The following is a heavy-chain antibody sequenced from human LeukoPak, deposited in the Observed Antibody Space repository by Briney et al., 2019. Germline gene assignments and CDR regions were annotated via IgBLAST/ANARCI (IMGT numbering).Heavy chain of an antibody. D-gene: IGHD3-3*01. J-gene: IGHJ6*02. CDR2: VSGSGGST. V-gene: IGHV3-23*01. CDR1: GFTFRSYW. Sequence: GGSLRLSCAASGFTFRSYWMHWVRQAPGKGLEWVSSVSGSGGSTYYADSVKGRFTISRDNSKNTLYLQMNSLRADDTAVYYCAKEGDDFWSGYYPAYYYYGMDVWGQGTTVTVSS. CDR3: AKEGDDFWSGYYPAYYYYGMDV.